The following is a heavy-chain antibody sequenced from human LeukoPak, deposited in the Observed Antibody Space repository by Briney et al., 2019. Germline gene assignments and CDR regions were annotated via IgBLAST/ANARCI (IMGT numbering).Heavy chain of an antibody. Sequence: SETLSLTCAGYGGSFSGYYWGWIRQPPGKGLEWIGEINHSGSTNYNPSLKSRVTISVDTSKNQFSLKLSSVTAADTAVYYCARVALLAYGDYFDYWGQGTLVTVSS. V-gene: IGHV4-34*01. D-gene: IGHD4-17*01. CDR3: ARVALLAYGDYFDY. CDR1: GGSFSGYY. J-gene: IGHJ4*02. CDR2: INHSGST.